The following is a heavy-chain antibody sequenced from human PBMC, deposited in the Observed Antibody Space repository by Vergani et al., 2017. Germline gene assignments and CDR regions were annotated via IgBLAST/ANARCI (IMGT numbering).Heavy chain of an antibody. CDR1: GFTVSSNY. CDR2: IYSGRST. CDR3: ARDRGDLLRQNWDFDL. J-gene: IGHJ2*01. Sequence: EVQLVESGGGLVQPGGSLRLSCAASGFTVSSNYMSWVRQAPGKGLEWVSVIYSGRSTYYADSVNGRFTISRDNSKNTLYLQMNSLRAEDTAVYYCARDRGDLLRQNWDFDLWGRGTLVTVSS. V-gene: IGHV3-66*02. D-gene: IGHD3-16*01.